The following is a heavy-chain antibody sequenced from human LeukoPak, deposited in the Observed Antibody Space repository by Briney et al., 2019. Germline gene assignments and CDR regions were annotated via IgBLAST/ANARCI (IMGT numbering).Heavy chain of an antibody. CDR3: ARVGSGHLDY. Sequence: GSLRLSCAASGFTFSSYWMSWVRQPPGKGLEWIGEINHSGSTNYNPSLKSRVTISVDTSKNQFSLKLSSVTAADTAVYYCARVGSGHLDYWGQGTLVTVSS. J-gene: IGHJ4*02. V-gene: IGHV4-34*01. CDR1: GFTFSSYW. CDR2: INHSGST. D-gene: IGHD6-19*01.